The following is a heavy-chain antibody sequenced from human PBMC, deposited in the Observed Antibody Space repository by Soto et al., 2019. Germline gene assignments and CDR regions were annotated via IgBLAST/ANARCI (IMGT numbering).Heavy chain of an antibody. CDR2: SYYTGST. V-gene: IGHV4-59*01. CDR1: WNSIGGDY. CDR3: AGSSDVAPTWGTWFEP. Sequence: SATLPGTCPVSWNSIGGDYRNWIRQSPGKGLEWIGYSYYTGSTDYNPALKSRVIISGDTAKNHFSLTLRSVTAADTAVYDCAGSSDVAPTWGTWFEPWCDGTQVTV. D-gene: IGHD3-16*01. J-gene: IGHJ5*02.